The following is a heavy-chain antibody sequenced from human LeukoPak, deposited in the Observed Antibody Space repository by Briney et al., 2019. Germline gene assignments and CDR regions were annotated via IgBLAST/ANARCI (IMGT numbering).Heavy chain of an antibody. D-gene: IGHD3-22*01. CDR2: ISYDGSNK. J-gene: IGHJ4*02. V-gene: IGHV3-30*18. CDR3: AKGYSSGYGTPTTIDY. CDR1: GLTFSDYY. Sequence: SLRLSCAASGLTFSDYYMSWIRQAPGKGLEWVAVISYDGSNKYYADFVKGRFTISRDNSKNTLYLQVNSLRADDTTVYYCAKGYSSGYGTPTTIDYWGQGTLVTVSS.